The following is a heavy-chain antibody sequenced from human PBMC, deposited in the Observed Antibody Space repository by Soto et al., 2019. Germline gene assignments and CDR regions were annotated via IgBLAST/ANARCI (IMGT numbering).Heavy chain of an antibody. CDR3: ARGLGSTWGLNDY. Sequence: EVQLVESGGGLVQPGGSLRLSCAASGFTFSTYWMHWVRQGPGKGLVWLSRINSDGSSINYADSVKGRFTISRDNAKNTLYLQMNSLRAEDTAVYFCARGLGSTWGLNDYWGQGTLVTVSS. J-gene: IGHJ4*02. D-gene: IGHD6-13*01. V-gene: IGHV3-74*01. CDR1: GFTFSTYW. CDR2: INSDGSSI.